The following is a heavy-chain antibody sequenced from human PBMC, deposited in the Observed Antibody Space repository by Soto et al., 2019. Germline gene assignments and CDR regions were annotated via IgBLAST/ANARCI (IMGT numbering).Heavy chain of an antibody. CDR2: INVFNGDP. CDR3: VRVRRGKMDY. D-gene: IGHD3-10*01. J-gene: IGHJ4*02. V-gene: IGHV1-18*01. Sequence: ASVKVSCKASGYLFTDYGIAWVRQAPGQGLEWMGWINVFNGDPRYAPNLQGRVTMTKDTSTNTASMELRSLRSDDTAVYFCVRVRRGKMDYWVQGALVTVYS. CDR1: GYLFTDYG.